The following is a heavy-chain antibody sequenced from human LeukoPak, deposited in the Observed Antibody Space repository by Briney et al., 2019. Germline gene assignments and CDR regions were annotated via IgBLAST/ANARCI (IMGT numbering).Heavy chain of an antibody. CDR3: ARGDHDILTGYSTPLDY. V-gene: IGHV1-46*01. Sequence: ASVKVSCEASGYTFTSYYMHWVRQAPGQGLEWMGIINPSGGSTSYAQKFQGRVTMTRDMSTSTAYMELRSLRSDDTAVYYCARGDHDILTGYSTPLDYWGQGTLVTVSS. D-gene: IGHD3-9*01. CDR2: INPSGGST. J-gene: IGHJ4*02. CDR1: GYTFTSYY.